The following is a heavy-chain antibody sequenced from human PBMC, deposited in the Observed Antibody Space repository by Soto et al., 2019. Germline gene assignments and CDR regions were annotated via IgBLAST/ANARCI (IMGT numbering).Heavy chain of an antibody. J-gene: IGHJ4*02. CDR2: ISGSGTAT. D-gene: IGHD5-18*01. CDR3: ARDQGTSYGLYYFDN. CDR1: GFTFRNYG. Sequence: EVQLLEFGGGLVQPGKSLRLSCAASGFTFRNYGMSWVRQAPGKGLEWVSSISGSGTATYYADSVRGRFTISRDNSRNTLYVEMNSLGVEDTAIYYCARDQGTSYGLYYFDNWGQGTLVTVSS. V-gene: IGHV3-23*01.